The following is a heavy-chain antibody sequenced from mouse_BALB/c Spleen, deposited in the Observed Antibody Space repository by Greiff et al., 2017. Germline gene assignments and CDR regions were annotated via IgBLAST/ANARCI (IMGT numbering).Heavy chain of an antibody. CDR3: ARSPGSSYIYYYAMDY. CDR1: GYTFTDYN. V-gene: IGHV1-18*01. CDR2: INPNNGGT. Sequence: VQLQQSGPELVKPGASVKIPCKASGYTFTDYNMDWVKQSHGKSLEWIGDINPNNGGTIYNQKFKGKATLTVDKSSSTAYMELRSLTSEDTAVYYCARSPGSSYIYYYAMDYWGQGTSVTVSS. J-gene: IGHJ4*01. D-gene: IGHD1-1*01.